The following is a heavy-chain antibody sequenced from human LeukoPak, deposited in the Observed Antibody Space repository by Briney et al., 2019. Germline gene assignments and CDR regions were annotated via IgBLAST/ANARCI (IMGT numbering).Heavy chain of an antibody. Sequence: GGSLRLSCAASGFTVSSNDMSWVRQAPGKGLECISVIYSGGSTDYADSVKGRFTISRDNTKNTVFLQMNSLRAEDTAIYHCVKDIWLLSGSFDYWGQGTLVTDSS. CDR3: VKDIWLLSGSFDY. CDR1: GFTVSSND. J-gene: IGHJ4*02. CDR2: IYSGGST. D-gene: IGHD3-22*01. V-gene: IGHV3-53*01.